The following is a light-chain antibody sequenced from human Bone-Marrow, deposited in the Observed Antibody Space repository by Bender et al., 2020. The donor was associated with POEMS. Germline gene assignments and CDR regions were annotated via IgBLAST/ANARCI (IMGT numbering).Light chain of an antibody. Sequence: SYELTQPASVSVSPGQTARITCSGDALPRRYVCWYQQKSGQAPVLVIYEDKRRPAEIPERFSGSSSGTVATLTITGAQVDDEADYYCFSADNSGNPAFGGGTKLTVL. J-gene: IGLJ2*01. CDR3: FSADNSGNPA. CDR1: ALPRRY. V-gene: IGLV3-10*01. CDR2: EDK.